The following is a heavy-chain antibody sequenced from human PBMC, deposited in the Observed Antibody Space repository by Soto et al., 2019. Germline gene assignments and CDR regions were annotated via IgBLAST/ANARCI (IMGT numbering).Heavy chain of an antibody. CDR2: IKSKTDGGTT. D-gene: IGHD2-15*01. J-gene: IGHJ6*02. V-gene: IGHV3-15*07. Sequence: GGSLRLSCAASGFTFSNAWMNWVRQAPGKGLEWVGRIKSKTDGGTTDYAAPVKGRFTISRDDSKNTLYLQMNSLKTEDTAVYYCTTAVVAARPRSYYYYGMDVWGQGTTVTVSS. CDR1: GFTFSNAW. CDR3: TTAVVAARPRSYYYYGMDV.